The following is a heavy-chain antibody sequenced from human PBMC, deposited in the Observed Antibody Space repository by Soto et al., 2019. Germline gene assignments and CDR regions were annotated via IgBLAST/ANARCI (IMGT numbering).Heavy chain of an antibody. J-gene: IGHJ3*02. CDR2: ISGRGTT. D-gene: IGHD2-21*02. CDR3: ATPYCGGDCLDAFDI. CDR1: GFTFSTYA. V-gene: IGHV3-23*01. Sequence: GGSLRLSCEASGFTFSTYAMNWVRQAPGKGPEWVSSISGRGTTYYAGSVKGRFTSSRDNSRNTLYLQMTSLRAEDTAVYYCATPYCGGDCLDAFDIWGRGTMVT.